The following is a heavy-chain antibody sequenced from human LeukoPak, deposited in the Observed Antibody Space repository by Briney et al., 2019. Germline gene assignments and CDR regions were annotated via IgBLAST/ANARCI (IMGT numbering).Heavy chain of an antibody. CDR1: GGTFSSYA. CDR2: IILIFGTA. Sequence: SVKVSCKASGGTFSSYAISWVRQAPGQGLEWMGGIILIFGTANYAQKFQGRVTITADESTSTACMELSSLRSEDTAVYYCARGEVPPHYFDYWGQGTLVTVSS. CDR3: ARGEVPPHYFDY. J-gene: IGHJ4*02. V-gene: IGHV1-69*13.